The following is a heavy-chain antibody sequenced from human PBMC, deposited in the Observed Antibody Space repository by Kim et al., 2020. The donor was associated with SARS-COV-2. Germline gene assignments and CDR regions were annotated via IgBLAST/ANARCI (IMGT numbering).Heavy chain of an antibody. J-gene: IGHJ4*02. Sequence: GGSLRLSCAASGFTFSSYGMHWVRQAPGKGLEWVAVISYDGSNKYYADSVKGRFTISRDNSKNTLYLQMNSLRAEDTAVYYCATTRRYYYDSSGPFDYWGQGTLFTVSS. CDR2: ISYDGSNK. D-gene: IGHD3-22*01. CDR3: ATTRRYYYDSSGPFDY. V-gene: IGHV3-30*03. CDR1: GFTFSSYG.